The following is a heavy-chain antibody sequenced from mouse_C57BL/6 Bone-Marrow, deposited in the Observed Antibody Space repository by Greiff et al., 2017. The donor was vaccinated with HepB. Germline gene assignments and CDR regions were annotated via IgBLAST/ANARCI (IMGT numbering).Heavy chain of an antibody. V-gene: IGHV1-69*01. Sequence: QVQLQQPGAELVMPGASVKLSCKASGYTFTSYWMHWVKQRPGQGLEWIGEIDPSDSYTNYNQKFKGKSTLTVDKSSSTAYMQLSSLTSEDSAVYYCARRGNLGYGNFYCYFDVWGTGTTVTVSS. CDR1: GYTFTSYW. J-gene: IGHJ1*03. D-gene: IGHD2-1*01. CDR2: IDPSDSYT. CDR3: ARRGNLGYGNFYCYFDV.